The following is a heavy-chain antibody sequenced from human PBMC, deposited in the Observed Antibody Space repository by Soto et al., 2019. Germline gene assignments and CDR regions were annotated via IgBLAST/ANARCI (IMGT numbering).Heavy chain of an antibody. CDR3: SRAVGGFTYGYPDY. CDR2: IDWADDK. CDR1: GFSLSTTGMC. Sequence: SGPTLVNPTQTLTLTCTFSGFSLSTTGMCVSWIRQPPGKALEWLALIDWADDKYYSTSLKTRLTISKDTSKNQVVLTMTNVEPVDTATYFCSRAVGGFTYGYPDYWGQGTLVTASS. J-gene: IGHJ4*02. V-gene: IGHV2-70*01. D-gene: IGHD5-18*01.